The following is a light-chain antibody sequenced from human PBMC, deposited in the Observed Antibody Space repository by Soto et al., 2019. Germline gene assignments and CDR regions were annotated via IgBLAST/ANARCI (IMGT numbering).Light chain of an antibody. CDR1: QSVSRSY. V-gene: IGKV3-20*01. Sequence: EILLTQSPCTLTLSPGDRATLSCRASQSVSRSYLGWYQQNPGHAPSILMYGASIRAAGGPDRFSGSGSGTEFTLTIRRLEPEDFTVYYCHHYETFGQGTKVDIK. CDR3: HHYET. CDR2: GAS. J-gene: IGKJ1*01.